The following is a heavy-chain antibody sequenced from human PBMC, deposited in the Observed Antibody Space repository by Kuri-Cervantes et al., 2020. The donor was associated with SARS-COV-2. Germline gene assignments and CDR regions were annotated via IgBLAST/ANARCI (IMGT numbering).Heavy chain of an antibody. D-gene: IGHD3-3*01. Sequence: SETLSLTCTVSGGSISSYYWSWIRQPPGKGLEWIGYIYNSGSTNYNPSLKSRVTISVDTSKNQFSLKLSSVTAADTAVYHCARRAKMLRFLEWFPGYMDVWGKGTTVTVSS. J-gene: IGHJ6*03. CDR3: ARRAKMLRFLEWFPGYMDV. CDR1: GGSISSYY. CDR2: IYNSGST. V-gene: IGHV4-59*01.